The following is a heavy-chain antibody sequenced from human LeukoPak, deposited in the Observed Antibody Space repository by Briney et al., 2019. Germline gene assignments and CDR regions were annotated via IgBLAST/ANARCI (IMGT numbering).Heavy chain of an antibody. CDR3: ARVTGTTGWFDP. D-gene: IGHD1-7*01. Sequence: SETLSLACTVSGGSISSYYWSWIRQPPGKGLEWIGYIYYSGSTNYNPSLKSRVTISVDTSKNQFSLKLSSVTAADTAVYYCARVTGTTGWFDPWGQGTLVIVSS. V-gene: IGHV4-59*01. J-gene: IGHJ5*02. CDR2: IYYSGST. CDR1: GGSISSYY.